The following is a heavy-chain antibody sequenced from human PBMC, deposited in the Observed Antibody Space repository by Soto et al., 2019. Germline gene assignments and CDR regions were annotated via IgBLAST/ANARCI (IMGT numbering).Heavy chain of an antibody. Sequence: PSQTLSLTCAISGDSVSSNSAAWNWIRLSPSRGLEWLARTYYRSRWYNDYAVFVRSRITVNPDTSKNQFSLQLTSVTPEDTAVYYCAGTTSHQWYYMDVWGKGTAVNVSS. V-gene: IGHV6-1*01. CDR3: AGTTSHQWYYMDV. CDR2: TYYRSRWYN. D-gene: IGHD1-7*01. CDR1: GDSVSSNSAA. J-gene: IGHJ6*03.